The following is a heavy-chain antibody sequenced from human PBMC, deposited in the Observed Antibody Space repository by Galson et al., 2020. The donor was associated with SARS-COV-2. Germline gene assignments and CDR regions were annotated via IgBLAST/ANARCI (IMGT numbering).Heavy chain of an antibody. Sequence: GGSLRLSCAASGFTVSSNYMSWVRQAPGKGLEWVSVIYSGGSTYYADSVKGRFTISRDNSKNTLYLQMNSLRAEDTAVYYCAYSSSSGWYYYMDVWGKGTTVTVSS. V-gene: IGHV3-53*01. D-gene: IGHD6-13*01. J-gene: IGHJ6*03. CDR2: IYSGGST. CDR1: GFTVSSNY. CDR3: AYSSSSGWYYYMDV.